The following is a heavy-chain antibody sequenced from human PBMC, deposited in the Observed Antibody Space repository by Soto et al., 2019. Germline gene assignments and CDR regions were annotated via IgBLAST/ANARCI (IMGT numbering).Heavy chain of an antibody. CDR3: ARVRLPNNDIVVVVAAHHYYYYMDV. V-gene: IGHV1-18*01. D-gene: IGHD2-15*01. CDR2: ISAYNGNT. J-gene: IGHJ6*03. Sequence: GASVKVSCKASGYTFASYGISWGRQAPGQGLEWMGWISAYNGNTNYAQKLQGRVTMTTDTSTSTAYMELRSLRSDDTAVYYCARVRLPNNDIVVVVAAHHYYYYMDVWGKGTTVTVSS. CDR1: GYTFASYG.